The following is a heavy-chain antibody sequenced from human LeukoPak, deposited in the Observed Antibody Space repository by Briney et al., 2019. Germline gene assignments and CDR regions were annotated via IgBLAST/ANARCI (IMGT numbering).Heavy chain of an antibody. Sequence: GRSLRLSCAASGFAFSSYGMHWVRQAPGKGLEWVAVTWYDGRNKYYADTVKGRFIISRDNSKNTLYLQMHSLRAEDTAVYYCARSIAVARFDYWGQGTLVTVSS. J-gene: IGHJ4*02. V-gene: IGHV3-33*01. CDR2: TWYDGRNK. D-gene: IGHD6-19*01. CDR1: GFAFSSYG. CDR3: ARSIAVARFDY.